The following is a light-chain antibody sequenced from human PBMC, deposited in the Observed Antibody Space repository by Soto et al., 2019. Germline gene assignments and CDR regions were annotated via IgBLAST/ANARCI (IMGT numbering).Light chain of an antibody. CDR3: HQRQSWPRT. Sequence: EIVMTPSPATLSVSPGDRATLSCRTSQSVSSNLAWYQQKPGQAPRLLIYGASNRATGIPARFSGSGSGTDFTLTISSLEPEDFAVYYCHQRQSWPRTFGQGTKVDI. V-gene: IGKV3D-15*01. CDR1: QSVSSN. J-gene: IGKJ1*01. CDR2: GAS.